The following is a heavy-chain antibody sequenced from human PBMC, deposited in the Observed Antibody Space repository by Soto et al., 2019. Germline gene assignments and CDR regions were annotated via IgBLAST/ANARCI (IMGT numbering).Heavy chain of an antibody. J-gene: IGHJ4*02. CDR2: INAGNGNT. D-gene: IGHD6-19*01. V-gene: IGHV1-3*01. Sequence: QVQLVQSGAEVKKPGASVKVSCKASGYTFTSYAMHWVRQAPGQRLEWMGWINAGNGNTKYSQKFQGRVTITRDTSASTAYMELSSLRYEDTAVYYCARVGAIAVAGPFDYWGQGTLVTVSS. CDR3: ARVGAIAVAGPFDY. CDR1: GYTFTSYA.